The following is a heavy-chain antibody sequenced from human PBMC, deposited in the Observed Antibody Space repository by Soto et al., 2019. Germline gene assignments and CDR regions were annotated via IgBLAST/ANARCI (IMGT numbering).Heavy chain of an antibody. D-gene: IGHD3-9*01. V-gene: IGHV4-34*01. CDR2: INHSGST. J-gene: IGHJ6*03. CDR1: GGSFSGYY. CDR3: AVSTAGDSLTGYYYMDV. Sequence: SETPSLTCAVYGGSFSGYYWSWIRQPPGKGLEWIGEINHSGSTNYNPSLKSRVTISVETSKNQFSLNLSSVTAADTAVYYSAVSTAGDSLTGYYYMDVWGKGTTVTVSS.